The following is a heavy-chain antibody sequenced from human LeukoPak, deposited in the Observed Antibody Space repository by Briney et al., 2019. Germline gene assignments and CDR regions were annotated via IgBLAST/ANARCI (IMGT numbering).Heavy chain of an antibody. CDR3: ARPYNDYGDYDAFDY. V-gene: IGHV1-69*04. J-gene: IGHJ4*02. D-gene: IGHD4-17*01. CDR1: GGTFSSYA. Sequence: ASVKVSCKASGGTFSSYAISWVRQAPGQGLAWMGRIIPILGIANYAQKFQGRVTITADKSTSTAYMELSSLRSEDTAVYYCARPYNDYGDYDAFDYWGQGTLVTVSS. CDR2: IIPILGIA.